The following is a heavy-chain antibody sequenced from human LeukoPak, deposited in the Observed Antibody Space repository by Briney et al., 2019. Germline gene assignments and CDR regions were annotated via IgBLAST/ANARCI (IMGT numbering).Heavy chain of an antibody. Sequence: GGSLRLSCAASGFTFSSYAMHWVRQAPGKGPEWVAVISYDGSNKYYADSVKGRFTTSRDNSKNTLYLQMNSLRAEDTAVYYCARTGSYLGAFDIWGQGTMVTVSS. J-gene: IGHJ3*02. CDR2: ISYDGSNK. CDR1: GFTFSSYA. CDR3: ARTGSYLGAFDI. D-gene: IGHD3-10*01. V-gene: IGHV3-30*04.